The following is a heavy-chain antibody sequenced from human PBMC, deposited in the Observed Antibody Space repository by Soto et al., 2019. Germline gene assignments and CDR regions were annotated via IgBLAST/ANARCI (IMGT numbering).Heavy chain of an antibody. D-gene: IGHD6-6*01. CDR2: INHSGST. V-gene: IGHV4-34*01. CDR1: GVSFSGYY. CDR3: ARDIAARRVYYSSVMDA. J-gene: IGHJ6*02. Sequence: PAETLSLTCAVYGVSFSGYYWSWIRQPPGKGLEWIGEINHSGSTSYNPSLKSRVTISVDTSKNQFSLKLSSVTAADTHVYYCARDIAARRVYYSSVMDAWGQGTTVTV.